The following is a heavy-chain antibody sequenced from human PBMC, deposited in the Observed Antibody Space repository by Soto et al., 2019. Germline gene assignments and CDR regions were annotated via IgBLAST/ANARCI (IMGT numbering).Heavy chain of an antibody. D-gene: IGHD3-10*01. J-gene: IGHJ6*03. CDR1: GGSFSGYY. Sequence: QVQLQQWGAGLLKPSETLSLTCAVYGGSFSGYYWSWIRQPPGKGLEWIGEINDSGSTNYNPSLKSRVTISVDTSKNQFSLQLSSVTAADTAVYYCARGLLLWFGELSGRGDHYCYMDVWGKGSTVTVSS. CDR3: ARGLLLWFGELSGRGDHYCYMDV. CDR2: INDSGST. V-gene: IGHV4-34*01.